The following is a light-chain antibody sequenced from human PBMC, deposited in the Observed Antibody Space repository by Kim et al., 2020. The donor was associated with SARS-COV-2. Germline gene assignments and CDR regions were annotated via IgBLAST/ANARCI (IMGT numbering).Light chain of an antibody. CDR3: SSFVSADNRV. CDR1: ISDIGTYSL. J-gene: IGLJ3*02. Sequence: QSALTQPASLSASPGQSITISCSGTISDIGTYSLVSWYQQYPGKAPTLIIFDVFNRPSGVSGRFSGSKSGNTASLTISGLQPDDEADYFCSSFVSADNRVFGAGTQLTVL. CDR2: DVF. V-gene: IGLV2-14*02.